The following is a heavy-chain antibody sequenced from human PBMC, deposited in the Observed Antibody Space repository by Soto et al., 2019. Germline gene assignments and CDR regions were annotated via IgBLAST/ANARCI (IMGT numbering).Heavy chain of an antibody. Sequence: GGSLRLSCAASGFTLSSRWMHWVRQAPGKGLVWVSRINTDGSTTTYADSVRGRFTISRDNAKNTLYLQMDSLRAEDTAMYYCVRDQDTYGLAVFDSWGKGTLVTVSS. CDR3: VRDQDTYGLAVFDS. D-gene: IGHD2-15*01. V-gene: IGHV3-74*01. CDR1: GFTLSSRW. CDR2: INTDGSTT. J-gene: IGHJ4*02.